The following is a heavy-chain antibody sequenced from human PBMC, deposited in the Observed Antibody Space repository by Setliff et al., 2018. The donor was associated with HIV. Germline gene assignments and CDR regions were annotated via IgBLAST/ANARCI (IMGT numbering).Heavy chain of an antibody. CDR2: IIPLLGTP. D-gene: IGHD6-19*01. V-gene: IGHV1-69*06. CDR1: GGSFRNYA. Sequence: SVKVSCKASGGSFRNYAINWVRQAPGQGLEWMGGIIPLLGTPNYAHKFQGRVTITADKYSSTVYMELSSLRSDDSAVFYCARDRSGIAVAAPDAFDVWGQGTMVTVSS. J-gene: IGHJ3*01. CDR3: ARDRSGIAVAAPDAFDV.